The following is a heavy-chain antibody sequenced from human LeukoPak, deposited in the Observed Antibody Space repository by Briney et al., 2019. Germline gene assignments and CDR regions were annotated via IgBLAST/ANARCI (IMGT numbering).Heavy chain of an antibody. V-gene: IGHV1-8*03. D-gene: IGHD3-22*01. CDR2: MNPNSGNT. CDR1: GYTFTSYD. Sequence: ASVKVSCKASGYTFTSYDINWVQQATGQGLEWMGWMNPNSGNTGYAQKFQGRVTITRNTSISTAYMELSSLRSEDTAVYYCARGHYDSSGYYLDYWGQGTLVTVSS. CDR3: ARGHYDSSGYYLDY. J-gene: IGHJ4*02.